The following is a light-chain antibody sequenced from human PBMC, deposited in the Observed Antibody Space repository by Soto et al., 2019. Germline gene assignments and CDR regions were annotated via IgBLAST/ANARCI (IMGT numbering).Light chain of an antibody. CDR2: KAS. CDR1: QTISSW. J-gene: IGKJ1*01. V-gene: IGKV1-5*03. Sequence: DIQMTQSPSTLSGSVGDRVTITCRASQTISSWLAWYQQKPGKAPKLLIYKASTLKSGVPSRFSGSGSGTDFTLTISSLQPEDFATYYCQQLNSYSTFGQGAKVDI. CDR3: QQLNSYST.